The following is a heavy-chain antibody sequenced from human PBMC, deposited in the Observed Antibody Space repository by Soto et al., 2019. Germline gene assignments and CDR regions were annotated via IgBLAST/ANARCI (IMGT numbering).Heavy chain of an antibody. D-gene: IGHD3-10*01. Sequence: KTSETLSLPWTACGAYMNRGDYYGRCIRQPPGKGLEWIGHIYYSGSTYYNPSLKSRAGISVDSSKSQVSLKLTSVTAADTAVYFCARILMNYYRLDYWGQGALGTGSS. CDR3: ARILMNYYRLDY. V-gene: IGHV4-30-4*01. CDR2: IYYSGST. J-gene: IGHJ4*02. CDR1: GAYMNRGDYY.